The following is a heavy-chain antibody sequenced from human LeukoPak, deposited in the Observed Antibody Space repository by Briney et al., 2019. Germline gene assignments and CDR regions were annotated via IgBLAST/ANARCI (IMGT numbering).Heavy chain of an antibody. D-gene: IGHD6-6*01. CDR3: ATEVAARSFDY. Sequence: SVKVSCKASGGTFISYAISWVRQAPGQGLEWMGGIIPIFGTAIYAQKFQGRVTMTEDTSTDTAYMELSSLRSEDTAVYYCATEVAARSFDYWGQGTLVTVSS. V-gene: IGHV1-69*06. CDR2: IIPIFGTA. CDR1: GGTFISYA. J-gene: IGHJ4*02.